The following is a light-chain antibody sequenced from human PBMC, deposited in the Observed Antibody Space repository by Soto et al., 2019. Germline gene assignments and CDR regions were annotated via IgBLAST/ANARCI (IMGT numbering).Light chain of an antibody. CDR2: DAS. V-gene: IGKV1-5*01. CDR3: QKLNAYPPWT. CDR1: QSISDW. J-gene: IGKJ1*01. Sequence: GYRVTVSCRASQSISDWLAWYQQKPGKAPNLLIYDASSLESGVPSRFSGSGSGTEFTLTISSLQPDDFATYFCQKLNAYPPWTFGQGTKVDIK.